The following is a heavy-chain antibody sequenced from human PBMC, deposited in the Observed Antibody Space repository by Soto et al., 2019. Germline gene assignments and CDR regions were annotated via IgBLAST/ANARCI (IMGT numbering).Heavy chain of an antibody. D-gene: IGHD2-21*02. CDR2: VTANGGST. J-gene: IGHJ6*02. V-gene: IGHV3-23*01. CDR3: ASLGVGDWANYYYYSGMDV. Sequence: EVQLLESGGGFVQPGGSLRLSCAATGFTFSVYAMTWVRQAPGKGLEWVSAVTANGGSTYSADSVKGRFTISRDNSKNTLFLQMNGLRAKDTSVYYCASLGVGDWANYYYYSGMDVWGQGTTVTVSS. CDR1: GFTFSVYA.